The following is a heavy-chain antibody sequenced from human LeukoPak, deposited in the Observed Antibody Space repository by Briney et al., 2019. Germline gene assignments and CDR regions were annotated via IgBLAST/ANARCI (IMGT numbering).Heavy chain of an antibody. J-gene: IGHJ5*02. Sequence: SVKVSCKTSGYSLTDYYIHWVRQAPGQGLEWMGWINTKSGRTSSARKFQGRVTMTRDPSITTVYMDMAWLTSDDTAIYFCARADFIDAGPYLIGPWGQGTLVTVSS. CDR3: ARADFIDAGPYLIGP. V-gene: IGHV1-2*02. CDR2: INTKSGRT. CDR1: GYSLTDYY. D-gene: IGHD3-3*01.